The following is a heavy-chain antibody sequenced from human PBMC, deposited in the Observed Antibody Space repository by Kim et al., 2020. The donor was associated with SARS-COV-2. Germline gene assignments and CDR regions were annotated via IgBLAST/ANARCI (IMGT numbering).Heavy chain of an antibody. CDR3: AKERVGSGWGSYHEY. Sequence: GGSLRLSCTASGFTFSNSGMAWVRQAPGKGKEWVSAIGVGGSTFYPDSVGGRLIISRGNSENTLYLQMNSLRAEDTAIYYCAKERVGSGWGSYHEYWGQGTPVTVSS. CDR1: GFTFSNSG. CDR2: IGVGGST. D-gene: IGHD6-25*01. V-gene: IGHV3-23*01. J-gene: IGHJ4*02.